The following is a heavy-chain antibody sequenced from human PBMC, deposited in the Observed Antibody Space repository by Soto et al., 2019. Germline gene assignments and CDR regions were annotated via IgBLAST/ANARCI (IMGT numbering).Heavy chain of an antibody. CDR2: ISGSGGST. V-gene: IGHV3-23*01. Sequence: GGSLILSCAASGFTFSSYAMSWVRQAPGKGLEWVSVISGSGGSTYYADFVKGQFTISRDNSKNTLYLQMNSLRAEDTAVYYCAKVDRGGPVRNWGQGTLVTVSS. CDR3: AKVDRGGPVRN. D-gene: IGHD2-15*01. CDR1: GFTFSSYA. J-gene: IGHJ4*02.